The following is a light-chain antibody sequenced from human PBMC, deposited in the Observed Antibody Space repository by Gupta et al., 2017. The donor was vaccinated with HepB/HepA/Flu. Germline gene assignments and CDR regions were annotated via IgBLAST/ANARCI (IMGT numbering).Light chain of an antibody. V-gene: IGLV2-14*03. J-gene: IGLJ2*01. Sequence: QSALTQPASVSESPGQSITISCTGTSSDVGGYNCVSWYQQHPGKAPKLMIYDVSNRPSGISNRFSGSKSGNTASLTISGLQAEDEADYYCSSYTTSTTLVVFGGGTKLTVL. CDR3: SSYTTSTTLVV. CDR2: DVS. CDR1: SSDVGGYNC.